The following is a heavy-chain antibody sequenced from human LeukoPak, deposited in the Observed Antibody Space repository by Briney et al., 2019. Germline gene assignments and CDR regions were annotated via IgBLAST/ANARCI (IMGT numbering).Heavy chain of an antibody. J-gene: IGHJ4*02. D-gene: IGHD3-22*01. CDR1: GFTFSSYS. CDR2: ISSSSSYI. Sequence: MTGGSLRLSCAASGFTFSSYSMNWVRQAPGKGLEWVSSISSSSSYIYYADSVKGRFTISRDNAENSLYLQMNSLRAEDTAVYYCARDRLTYYYDSSGYCDYWGQGTLVTVSS. V-gene: IGHV3-21*01. CDR3: ARDRLTYYYDSSGYCDY.